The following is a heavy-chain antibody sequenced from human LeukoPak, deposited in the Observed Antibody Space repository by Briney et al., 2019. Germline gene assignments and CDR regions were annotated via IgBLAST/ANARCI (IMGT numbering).Heavy chain of an antibody. CDR3: ARTVHYSSGWSPTYYFDY. J-gene: IGHJ4*02. CDR1: GDSLSNSY. V-gene: IGHV4-59*01. CDR2: IYNIGNT. Sequence: NPSETLSLTCNVLGDSLSNSYWRWIRQPPGKGLEWIGHIYNIGNTNYNHSLKSRVTISEDTSKNQFSLRLSSVTAADTAVYFCARTVHYSSGWSPTYYFDYWGQGTLVTVSS. D-gene: IGHD6-19*01.